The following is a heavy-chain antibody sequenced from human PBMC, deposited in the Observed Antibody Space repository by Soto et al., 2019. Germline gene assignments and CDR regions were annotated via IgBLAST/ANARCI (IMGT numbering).Heavy chain of an antibody. Sequence: QVQLVESGGGVVQPGRSLRLSCAASGFTFSSYGMHWVRQAPGKGLEWVAVIWYDGSNKYYADSVKGRFTISRDNSKNTLYLQMNSLRAEDTAVYYCERDDYSYYGMDVWGQGTTVTVSS. CDR2: IWYDGSNK. CDR1: GFTFSSYG. CDR3: ERDDYSYYGMDV. V-gene: IGHV3-33*01. J-gene: IGHJ6*02.